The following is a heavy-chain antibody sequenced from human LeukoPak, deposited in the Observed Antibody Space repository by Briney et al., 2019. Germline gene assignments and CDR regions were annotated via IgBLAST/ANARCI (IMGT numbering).Heavy chain of an antibody. CDR3: ARTLTRSGSYSVDAFDI. CDR1: GFTFSSNG. J-gene: IGHJ3*02. CDR2: ISYDGSNK. D-gene: IGHD3-10*01. V-gene: IGHV3-30*03. Sequence: PGGSLRLSCAASGFTFSSNGMHWVRQAPGKGLEWVAVISYDGSNKYYADSVKGRFTISRDNSKNTLYLQMNSLRAEDTAVYYCARTLTRSGSYSVDAFDIWGQGTMVTVSS.